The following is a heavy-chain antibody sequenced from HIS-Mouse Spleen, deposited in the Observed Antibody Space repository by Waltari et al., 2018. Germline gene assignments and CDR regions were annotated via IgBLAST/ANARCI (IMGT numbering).Heavy chain of an antibody. J-gene: IGHJ2*01. CDR2: IYYSGST. Sequence: QLQLQESGPGLVKPSETLSLTCTVSGGSISSRSYYWGRISPPPGKGLEWIGSIYYSGSTYYNPSLKSRVTISVDTSKNQFSLKLSSVTAADTAVYYCAREIPYSSSWYDWYFDLWGRGTLVTVSS. CDR3: AREIPYSSSWYDWYFDL. CDR1: GGSISSRSYY. V-gene: IGHV4-39*07. D-gene: IGHD6-13*01.